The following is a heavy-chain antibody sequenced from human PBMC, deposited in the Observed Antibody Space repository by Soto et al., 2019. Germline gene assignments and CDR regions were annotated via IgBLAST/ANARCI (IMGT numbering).Heavy chain of an antibody. Sequence: ASVKVSCKASGYTFTSYGISWVRQAPGQGLEWMGWISAYNGNTNYAQKLQGRVTMTTDTSTSTAYMELRSLRSDDTAVYYCAIVPPIVVVVAATRYYFDYWGQGTLVTVSS. CDR1: GYTFTSYG. CDR3: AIVPPIVVVVAATRYYFDY. CDR2: ISAYNGNT. J-gene: IGHJ4*02. V-gene: IGHV1-18*01. D-gene: IGHD2-15*01.